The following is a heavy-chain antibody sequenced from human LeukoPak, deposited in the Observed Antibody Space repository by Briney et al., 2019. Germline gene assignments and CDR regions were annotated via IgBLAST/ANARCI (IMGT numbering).Heavy chain of an antibody. Sequence: SETLSLTCTVSGGSISSSSYYWGWIRQPPGKGLEWIGSIYYRGDTYYNPSLKSRVTISEDPSKNHFSLKLRYVTAADTAVYYCARYGYGDALFDHWGQGTLVAVSS. J-gene: IGHJ4*02. V-gene: IGHV4-39*01. D-gene: IGHD4-17*01. CDR2: IYYRGDT. CDR1: GGSISSSSYY. CDR3: ARYGYGDALFDH.